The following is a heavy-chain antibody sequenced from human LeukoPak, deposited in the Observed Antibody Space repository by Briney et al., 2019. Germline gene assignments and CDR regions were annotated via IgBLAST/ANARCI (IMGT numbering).Heavy chain of an antibody. J-gene: IGHJ3*02. CDR2: ISSSSSYI. Sequence: PGGSLRLSCAASGFTFSSYSMNWVRQAPGKGLEWVSSISSSSSYIYYADSVKGRFTISRDNAKNSLYLQMNSLRAEDTAVYYCAKFGLAGSGRYHDAFDIWGQGTVVTVSS. CDR1: GFTFSSYS. CDR3: AKFGLAGSGRYHDAFDI. D-gene: IGHD3-10*01. V-gene: IGHV3-21*01.